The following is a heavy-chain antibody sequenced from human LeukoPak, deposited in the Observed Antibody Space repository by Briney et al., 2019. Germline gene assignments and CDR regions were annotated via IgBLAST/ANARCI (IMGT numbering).Heavy chain of an antibody. CDR1: GFTFSSYG. J-gene: IGHJ4*02. D-gene: IGHD6-13*01. Sequence: GGSLRLSCAASGFTFSSYGMHWVRQAPGKGLEWVAFIRYDGSNKYYADSVKGRFTISRDNSKNTLYLQMNSLRAEDTAVYYCAKGADSSSWTGPFDYWGQGTLVTVSS. CDR3: AKGADSSSWTGPFDY. V-gene: IGHV3-30*02. CDR2: IRYDGSNK.